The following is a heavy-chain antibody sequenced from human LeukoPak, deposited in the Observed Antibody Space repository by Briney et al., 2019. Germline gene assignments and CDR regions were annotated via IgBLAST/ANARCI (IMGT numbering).Heavy chain of an antibody. J-gene: IGHJ4*02. CDR3: ARRGYDMTRGVYFDY. Sequence: TGGSLRLSCAASGFTFSSYGMHWVRQAPGKGLEWVAFIRYDGSNKYYADSVKGRFTISRDNSKNTLYLQMNSLRAEDTAVYYCARRGYDMTRGVYFDYWGQGTLVTVSS. CDR2: IRYDGSNK. D-gene: IGHD5-12*01. CDR1: GFTFSSYG. V-gene: IGHV3-30*02.